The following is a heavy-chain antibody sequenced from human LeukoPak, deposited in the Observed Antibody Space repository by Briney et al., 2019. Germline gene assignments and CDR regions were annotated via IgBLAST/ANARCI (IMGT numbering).Heavy chain of an antibody. CDR2: INHSGST. Sequence: SETLSLTCAVYGGSFSGYYWSWIRQPPGKGLEWIGEINHSGSTNYNPSLKSRVTISVDTSKNQFSLKLSSVTAADTAAYYCAMYHYGSLDYWGQGTLVTVSS. CDR3: AMYHYGSLDY. D-gene: IGHD4-17*01. CDR1: GGSFSGYY. V-gene: IGHV4-34*01. J-gene: IGHJ4*02.